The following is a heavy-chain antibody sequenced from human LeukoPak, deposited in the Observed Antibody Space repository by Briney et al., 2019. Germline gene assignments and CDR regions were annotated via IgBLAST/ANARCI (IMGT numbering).Heavy chain of an antibody. Sequence: QSGGSLRLSCAASGFTFSSYGMHWVRQAPGKGLEWVAVISYDGSNKYYADSVKGRFTISRDNSKNSLYLQMNSLRAEDTAVYHCARDGYGSGSHDYWGQGTLVTVSS. CDR1: GFTFSSYG. V-gene: IGHV3-30*03. D-gene: IGHD3-10*01. CDR2: ISYDGSNK. J-gene: IGHJ4*02. CDR3: ARDGYGSGSHDY.